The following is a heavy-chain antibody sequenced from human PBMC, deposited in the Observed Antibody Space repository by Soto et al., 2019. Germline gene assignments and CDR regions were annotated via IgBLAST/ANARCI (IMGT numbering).Heavy chain of an antibody. Sequence: QVQLQESGPGLVKPSETLSLTCTVSGGSISNYYWRWIRQPPGKGLEWIGYIYYSGTTNYNPSLKSRLAISVDTSKNQFSLKLSSVTAADTAVYYCARDSNSQNWFDPWGQGTLVTVSS. CDR1: GGSISNYY. CDR2: IYYSGTT. D-gene: IGHD6-13*01. V-gene: IGHV4-59*01. J-gene: IGHJ5*02. CDR3: ARDSNSQNWFDP.